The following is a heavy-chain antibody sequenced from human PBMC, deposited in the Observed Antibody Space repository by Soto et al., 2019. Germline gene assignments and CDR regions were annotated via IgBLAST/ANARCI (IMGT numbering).Heavy chain of an antibody. J-gene: IGHJ5*02. CDR2: IIPIFGTA. Sequence: QVQLVQSGAEVKKPGSSVKVSCKASGGTFSSYAISWVRQAPGQGLEWMGGIIPIFGTANYAQKFQGRVTITADESTSTAHMELSSLRSEDTAVYYCARERVRVYSSSPPSHWFDPWGQGALVTVSS. CDR3: ARERVRVYSSSPPSHWFDP. V-gene: IGHV1-69*12. D-gene: IGHD6-6*01. CDR1: GGTFSSYA.